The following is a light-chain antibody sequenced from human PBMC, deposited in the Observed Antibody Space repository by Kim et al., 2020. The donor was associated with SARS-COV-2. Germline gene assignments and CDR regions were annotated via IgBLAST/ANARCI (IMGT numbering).Light chain of an antibody. V-gene: IGKV1-39*01. CDR1: QYISRF. Sequence: ASVGDRVTITCRATQYISRFFNWYQPKPGKAPKLLIYTASSLQSGVPSRFTGRGTETDFTLHITSLQPEDFATYYCQQTSSAPRTFGQGTKVDIK. J-gene: IGKJ1*01. CDR2: TAS. CDR3: QQTSSAPRT.